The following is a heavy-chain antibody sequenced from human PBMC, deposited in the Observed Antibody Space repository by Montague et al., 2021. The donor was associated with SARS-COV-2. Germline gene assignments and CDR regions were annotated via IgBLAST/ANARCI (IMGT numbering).Heavy chain of an antibody. CDR3: ARVFPRWLQFDPYFDY. Sequence: SETLSLTCIVSGGSISSYYWSWIRQPPGKGLEWIGYVYYSGSTNYNPSLKSRVTISVDTSKNQFSLKLSSVTAADTAVYYCARVFPRWLQFDPYFDYWGQGTLVTVSS. J-gene: IGHJ4*02. D-gene: IGHD5-24*01. V-gene: IGHV4-59*01. CDR2: VYYSGST. CDR1: GGSISSYY.